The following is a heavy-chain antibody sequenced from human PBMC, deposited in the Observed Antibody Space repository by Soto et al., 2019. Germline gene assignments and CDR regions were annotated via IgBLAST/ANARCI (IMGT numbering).Heavy chain of an antibody. Sequence: EVQLLESGGGLVQPGGSLRLSCAASGFTFSSYAMSWVRQAPGKGLEWVSAISGSGGSTYYADSVKGRFTISRDNSKNTLYLQMNSLRAEDTAVYYCTRSVAARPMGRHWGQGTLVTVSS. J-gene: IGHJ4*02. CDR3: TRSVAARPMGRH. CDR2: ISGSGGST. V-gene: IGHV3-23*01. CDR1: GFTFSSYA. D-gene: IGHD6-6*01.